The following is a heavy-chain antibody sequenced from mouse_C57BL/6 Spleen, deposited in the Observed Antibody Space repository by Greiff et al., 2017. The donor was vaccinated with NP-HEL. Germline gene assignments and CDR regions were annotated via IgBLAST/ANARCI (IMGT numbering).Heavy chain of an antibody. J-gene: IGHJ2*01. CDR1: GYTFTSYG. D-gene: IGHD4-1*01. V-gene: IGHV1-81*01. CDR2: IYPRSGNT. Sequence: QVQLKESGAELARPGASVKLSCKASGYTFTSYGISWVKQRTGQGLEWIGEIYPRSGNTYYNEKFKGKATLTADKSSSTAYMELRSLTSEDSAVYFCARPPNWDEYWGQGTTLTVSS. CDR3: ARPPNWDEY.